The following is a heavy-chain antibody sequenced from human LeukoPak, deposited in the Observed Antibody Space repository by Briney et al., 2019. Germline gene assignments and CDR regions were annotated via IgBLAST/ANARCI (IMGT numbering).Heavy chain of an antibody. V-gene: IGHV3-30*18. CDR1: GFTVSNNY. J-gene: IGHJ4*02. D-gene: IGHD6-19*01. CDR3: AKDLYGSSGWYTGVHY. CDR2: ISYDGSNK. Sequence: PGGSLRLSCAASGFTVSNNYMSWVRQAPGKGLEWVAVISYDGSNKYYADSVKGRFTISRDNSKNTLYLQMNSLRAEDTAVYYCAKDLYGSSGWYTGVHYWGQGTLVTVSS.